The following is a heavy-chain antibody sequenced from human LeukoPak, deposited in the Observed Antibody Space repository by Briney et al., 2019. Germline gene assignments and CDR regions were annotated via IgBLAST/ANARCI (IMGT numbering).Heavy chain of an antibody. CDR2: INHSGST. CDR3: ARPGYYGSADY. V-gene: IGHV4-34*01. CDR1: GGSFSGYY. J-gene: IGHJ4*02. Sequence: SETLSLTCAVYGGSFSGYYWSWIRQPPGKGLEWIGEINHSGSTNYNPSLKSRVTISVDTSKNQFSLKLNSVTAADTAVYYCARPGYYGSADYWGQGTLVTVSS. D-gene: IGHD3-10*01.